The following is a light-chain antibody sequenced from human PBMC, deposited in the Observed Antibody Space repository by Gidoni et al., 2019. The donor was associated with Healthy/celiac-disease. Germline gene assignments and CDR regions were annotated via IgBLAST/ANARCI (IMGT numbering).Light chain of an antibody. J-gene: IGKJ1*01. CDR3: QQYGSSSGT. CDR2: GAS. Sequence: EILLTQFPGTLSLSPGERATLSCRASQSVSSSYFAWYQQKPGQAPRLLIYGASSRATGIPDRVSGSGSGTDFTLTISRLEPEDFAVYYCQQYGSSSGTFGQGTKVEIK. V-gene: IGKV3-20*01. CDR1: QSVSSSY.